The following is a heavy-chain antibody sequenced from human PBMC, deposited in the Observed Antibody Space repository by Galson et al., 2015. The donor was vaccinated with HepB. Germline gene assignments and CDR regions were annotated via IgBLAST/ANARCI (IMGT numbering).Heavy chain of an antibody. J-gene: IGHJ4*02. CDR3: TRRTGISTTGSDS. Sequence: LRLSCAGSGFAFSASSMHWVRQASGKGLEWVGRIRSKTNNHATAYSVSVRGRFVLSRDDTKNTVYLQMNSLRVEDTAVYFCTRRTGISTTGSDSWGQGTLVTVSS. CDR1: GFAFSASS. V-gene: IGHV3-73*01. D-gene: IGHD1-1*01. CDR2: IRSKTNNHAT.